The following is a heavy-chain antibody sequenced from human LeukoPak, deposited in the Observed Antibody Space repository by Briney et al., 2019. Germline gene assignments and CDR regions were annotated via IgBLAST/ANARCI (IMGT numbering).Heavy chain of an antibody. J-gene: IGHJ6*03. V-gene: IGHV3-21*01. CDR1: GFTFSSYS. Sequence: GGSLRLSCAASGFTFSSYSMNWVRQAPGKGLEWVSSISSSSSSYIYYADSVKGRFTISRDNAKNSLYLQMNSLRAEDTAVYYCARSHRLRWLQLRNYYYYYMDVWGKGTTVTVSS. CDR3: ARSHRLRWLQLRNYYYYYMDV. D-gene: IGHD5-24*01. CDR2: ISSSSSSYI.